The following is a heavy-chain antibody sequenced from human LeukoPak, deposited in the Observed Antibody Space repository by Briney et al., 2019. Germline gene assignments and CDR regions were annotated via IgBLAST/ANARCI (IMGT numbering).Heavy chain of an antibody. CDR3: ARGQNPTGPHV. D-gene: IGHD1-14*01. V-gene: IGHV4-59*01. CDR1: GGSISSYY. J-gene: IGHJ6*02. Sequence: SGTLSLTCTVSGGSISSYYWSWIRQPPGKGLEWIGYIYYSGSTNYNPSLKSRVTISVDTSKNQFSLKLSSVTAADTAVYYCARGQNPTGPHVWGQGTTVTVSS. CDR2: IYYSGST.